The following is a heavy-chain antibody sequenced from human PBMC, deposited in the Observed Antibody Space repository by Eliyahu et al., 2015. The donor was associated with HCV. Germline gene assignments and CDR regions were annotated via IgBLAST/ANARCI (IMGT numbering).Heavy chain of an antibody. CDR1: GFTLSSDS. D-gene: IGHD4-17*01. Sequence: EVQLVESGGGLVKPGGSLXLSXAASGFTLSSDSMNWVRQAPGKGLEWVSSISSSSSYIYYADSVKGRFTVSRDNAKNSLYLQMNSLRAEDTAVYYCARDLVGDRYWYFDLWGRGTLVTVSS. J-gene: IGHJ2*01. V-gene: IGHV3-21*01. CDR2: ISSSSSYI. CDR3: ARDLVGDRYWYFDL.